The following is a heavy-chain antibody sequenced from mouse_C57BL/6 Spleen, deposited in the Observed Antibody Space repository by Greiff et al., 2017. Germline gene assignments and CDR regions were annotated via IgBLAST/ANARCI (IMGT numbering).Heavy chain of an antibody. Sequence: EVQLVESGGGLVKPGGSLKLSCAASGFTFSSYAMSWVRQTPEKRLEWVATISDGGSYTYYPDNLKGRFTISRDNAKNTLYLQMSHLKSEDTAMYYCARGQDSSGNYYAMDDWGQGTSVTVAS. J-gene: IGHJ4*01. V-gene: IGHV5-4*01. CDR2: ISDGGSYT. D-gene: IGHD3-2*02. CDR1: GFTFSSYA. CDR3: ARGQDSSGNYYAMDD.